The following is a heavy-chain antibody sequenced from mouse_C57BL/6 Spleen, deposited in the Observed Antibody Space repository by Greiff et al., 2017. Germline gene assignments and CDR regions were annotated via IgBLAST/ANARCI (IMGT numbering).Heavy chain of an antibody. V-gene: IGHV1-66*01. J-gene: IGHJ4*01. D-gene: IGHD2-4*01. Sequence: QVQLQQSGPELVKPGASVKISCTASGYSFTSYYIHWVKQRPGQGLEWIGWIYPGSGNTKYNEKFKGKATLTADTSSNTAYMQLSSLTSEDTAVYYCARDDYGGVDDWGQGTSVTVSS. CDR2: IYPGSGNT. CDR1: GYSFTSYY. CDR3: ARDDYGGVDD.